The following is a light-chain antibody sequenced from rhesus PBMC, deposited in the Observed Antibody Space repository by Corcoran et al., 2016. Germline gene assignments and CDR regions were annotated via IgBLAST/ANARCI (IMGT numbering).Light chain of an antibody. Sequence: QVILTQSPATLSLSPGERATLSCRASQSVSSYLAWYQQKPGQAPRPHIYGASSRATGIPDRVSGSGAGSDCTLTIRSLEPEDVGVYHCYQHSSGYSFGQGTKVEIK. CDR3: YQHSSGYS. CDR2: GAS. V-gene: IGKV3-10*01. J-gene: IGKJ2*01. CDR1: QSVSSY.